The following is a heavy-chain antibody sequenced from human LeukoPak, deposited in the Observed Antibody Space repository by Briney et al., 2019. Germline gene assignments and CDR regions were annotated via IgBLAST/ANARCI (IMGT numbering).Heavy chain of an antibody. CDR3: AKPGRYCSGGSCYSQFDY. J-gene: IGHJ4*02. D-gene: IGHD2-15*01. Sequence: ASVKVSCKASGYTFTGYYMHWVRQAPGQGLEWMGWINPNSGGTNYAQKFQGRVTMTRDTSISTAYMELSRLRSDDTAVYYCAKPGRYCSGGSCYSQFDYWGQGTLVTVSS. CDR1: GYTFTGYY. CDR2: INPNSGGT. V-gene: IGHV1-2*02.